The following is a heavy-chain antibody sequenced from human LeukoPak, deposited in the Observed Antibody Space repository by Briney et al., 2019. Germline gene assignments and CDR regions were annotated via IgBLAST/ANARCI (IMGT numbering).Heavy chain of an antibody. D-gene: IGHD7-27*01. V-gene: IGHV4-61*02. CDR3: AREPLTGSFDY. Sequence: SETLSLTCTVSGGSISSGSYYGSWIRQPAGKGLEWIGRIYTSGSTNYNPSLKSRVTISVDTSKNQFSLKLSSVTAADTAVYYCAREPLTGSFDYWGQGTLVTVSS. CDR2: IYTSGST. J-gene: IGHJ4*02. CDR1: GGSISSGSYY.